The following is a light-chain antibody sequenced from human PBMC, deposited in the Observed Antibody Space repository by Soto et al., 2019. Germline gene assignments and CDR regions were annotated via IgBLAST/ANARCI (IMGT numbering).Light chain of an antibody. Sequence: QSALTQPPSVSGSPGQSITISCTGTSSDVGDYNRVSWYQHHPGKAPKLMIFEVTNRPSGISDRFSGSKSGNTASLTISGLQAEDEADYYCSSYTSSSTLVFGGGTKVTVL. V-gene: IGLV2-14*01. CDR3: SSYTSSSTLV. J-gene: IGLJ2*01. CDR2: EVT. CDR1: SSDVGDYNR.